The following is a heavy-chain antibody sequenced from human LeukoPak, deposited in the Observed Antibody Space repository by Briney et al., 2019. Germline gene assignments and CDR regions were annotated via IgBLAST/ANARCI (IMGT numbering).Heavy chain of an antibody. CDR3: AKDRRGYCSGGSCYPLDY. V-gene: IGHV3-23*01. CDR2: ISGSGSST. J-gene: IGHJ4*02. CDR1: GFTFSSYA. D-gene: IGHD2-15*01. Sequence: GGSLRLSCAASGFTFSSYAMSWVRQAPGKGLEWVSAISGSGSSTYYADSVKGRFTISRDNSKNTLYLQMNSLRAEDTAVYYCAKDRRGYCSGGSCYPLDYWGQGTLVTVSS.